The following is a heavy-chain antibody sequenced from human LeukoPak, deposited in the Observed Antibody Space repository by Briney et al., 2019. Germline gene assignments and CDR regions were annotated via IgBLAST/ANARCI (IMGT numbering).Heavy chain of an antibody. CDR2: IYYSGST. CDR1: GGSISSSSYY. V-gene: IGHV4-39*07. J-gene: IGHJ4*02. CDR3: ARVQGISYGFAYYFDY. D-gene: IGHD1-26*01. Sequence: SETLSLTCTVSGGSISSSSYYWGWIRQPPGKGLEWIGSIYYSGSTYYNPSLKSRVTISVDTSKNQFSLKLSSVTAADTAVYYCARVQGISYGFAYYFDYWGQGTLVTVSS.